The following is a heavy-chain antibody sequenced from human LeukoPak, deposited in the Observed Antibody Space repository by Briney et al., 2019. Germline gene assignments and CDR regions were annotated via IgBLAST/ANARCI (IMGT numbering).Heavy chain of an antibody. CDR3: ARAAYQSSFDY. D-gene: IGHD2-2*01. J-gene: IGHJ4*02. V-gene: IGHV4-39*07. Sequence: SETLSLTCIVSGGSISSSTSYWGWIRQPPGKGLEWIASIYYSGSTYYNPSLKSRVTISLDTSKNQFSLRLSSVTAADTAVYYCARAAYQSSFDYWGQGTLVTVSS. CDR1: GGSISSSTSY. CDR2: IYYSGST.